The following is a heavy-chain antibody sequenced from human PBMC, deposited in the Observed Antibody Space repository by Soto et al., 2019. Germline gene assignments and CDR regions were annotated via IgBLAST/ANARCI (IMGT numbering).Heavy chain of an antibody. CDR2: IYYSGST. Sequence: SETLSLTCTVSGGSISSYYWSWIRQPPGKGLEWIGYIYYSGSTNYNPSLKSRVTISVDTSKNQFSLKLSSVTAADTAVYYCARDHYRVRGVIIGGMDVWGKGTTVTVSS. J-gene: IGHJ6*04. CDR3: ARDHYRVRGVIIGGMDV. V-gene: IGHV4-59*01. CDR1: GGSISSYY. D-gene: IGHD3-10*01.